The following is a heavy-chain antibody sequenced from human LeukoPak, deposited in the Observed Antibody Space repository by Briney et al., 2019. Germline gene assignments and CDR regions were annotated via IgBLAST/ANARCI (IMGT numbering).Heavy chain of an antibody. CDR1: GYTLTELS. Sequence: ASVKVSCKVSGYTLTELSMHWVRQAPGKGLEWMGGFDPEDGETIYAQKFQGRVTMTEDTSTDTAYMELSSLRSEDTAVYYCATNALYYGDTPFGYWGQGTLVTVSP. D-gene: IGHD4-17*01. CDR2: FDPEDGET. CDR3: ATNALYYGDTPFGY. J-gene: IGHJ4*02. V-gene: IGHV1-24*01.